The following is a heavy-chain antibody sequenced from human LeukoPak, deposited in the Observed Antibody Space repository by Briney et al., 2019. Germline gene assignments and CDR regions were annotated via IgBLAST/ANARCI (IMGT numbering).Heavy chain of an antibody. J-gene: IGHJ4*02. CDR2: IYYSGIT. Sequence: SETLSLTCTVSGRSISSDYWRWIRQPPGKGLEWIGYIYYSGITNYNPSLKSRVTISEDTSKNQFSLEQSSVTAPDTAVYYCARLHYDSSGYYYFVYWGQGTLVSVSS. CDR3: ARLHYDSSGYYYFVY. D-gene: IGHD3-22*01. V-gene: IGHV4-59*08. CDR1: GRSISSDY.